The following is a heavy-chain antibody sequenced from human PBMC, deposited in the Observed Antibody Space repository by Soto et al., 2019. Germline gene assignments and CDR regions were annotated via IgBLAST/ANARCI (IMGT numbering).Heavy chain of an antibody. J-gene: IGHJ4*02. CDR1: GGSISVGGYS. CDR2: IYQSGST. D-gene: IGHD2-8*01. CDR3: ARVGETNGYYYFDY. V-gene: IGHV4-30-2*01. Sequence: SETLSLTCAVSGGSISVGGYSWSWIRQPPGKGLEWIGYIYQSGSTYYNPSLKSRVTISLDRSKNQFSLMLNSVTAADTAVYYCARVGETNGYYYFDYWGQGTLVTAPQ.